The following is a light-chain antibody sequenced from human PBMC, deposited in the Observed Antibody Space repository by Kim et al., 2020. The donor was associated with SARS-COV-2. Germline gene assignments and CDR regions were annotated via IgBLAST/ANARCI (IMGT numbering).Light chain of an antibody. J-gene: IGLJ3*02. CDR2: RNN. V-gene: IGLV1-47*01. CDR3: AAWDDSLQGG. Sequence: QSVLTQPPSASGTPGQRVTISCSGSNSNIGMNYVYWYQQLPGTAPKLLIYRNNQRPSGVPDRFSGSKSGTSASLAISGLRSEDEADYYCAAWDDSLQGGLGGGAQLTVL. CDR1: NSNIGMNY.